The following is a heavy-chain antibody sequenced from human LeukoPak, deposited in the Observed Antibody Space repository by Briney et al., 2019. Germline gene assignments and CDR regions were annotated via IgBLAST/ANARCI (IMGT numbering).Heavy chain of an antibody. CDR2: ISGSGGTT. J-gene: IGHJ4*02. D-gene: IGHD1-26*01. Sequence: GGSLRLSCAGSGFAFNRYAMSWVRQPPGKGLEWVSSISGSGGTTYYADSVKGRFTISRDNAKNTAYLQMNSLRAEDTALYYCASGSSRSFDYWGQGTLVTVSS. V-gene: IGHV3-23*01. CDR1: GFAFNRYA. CDR3: ASGSSRSFDY.